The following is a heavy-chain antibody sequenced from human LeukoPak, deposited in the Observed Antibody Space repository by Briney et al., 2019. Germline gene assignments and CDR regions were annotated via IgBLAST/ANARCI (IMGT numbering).Heavy chain of an antibody. D-gene: IGHD2-2*01. CDR3: TSCEAGSTSCYGAPFDY. J-gene: IGHJ4*02. CDR2: IRSKAYGGTT. Sequence: QSGGSLRLSCAASGFTFDDYAMHWVRQAPGKGLEWVGFIRSKAYGGTTEYAASVKGRFTISRDDSKSIAYLQMSSLKTEDTAVYYCTSCEAGSTSCYGAPFDYWGQGTLVTVSS. V-gene: IGHV3-49*04. CDR1: GFTFDDYA.